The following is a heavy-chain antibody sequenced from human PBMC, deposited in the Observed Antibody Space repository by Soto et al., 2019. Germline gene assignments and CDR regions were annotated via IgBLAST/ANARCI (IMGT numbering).Heavy chain of an antibody. D-gene: IGHD3-9*01. CDR3: ARGVGSSPPRY. Sequence: QVQLQESGPGQVKPSETLSLTCTISGGFISVYYWSWIRQSPRQGLEWIGYVYDNGRPYYSPSLKSRVTISADTSKNQISLKLTSATAADTAVYYCARGVGSSPPRYWGRGTLVTVSS. J-gene: IGHJ4*02. CDR1: GGFISVYY. V-gene: IGHV4-59*01. CDR2: VYDNGRP.